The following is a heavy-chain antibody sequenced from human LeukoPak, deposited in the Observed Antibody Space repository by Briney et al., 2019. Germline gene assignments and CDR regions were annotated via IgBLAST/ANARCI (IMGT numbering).Heavy chain of an antibody. J-gene: IGHJ4*02. CDR3: AKDQQLVPFDH. CDR1: GFTFSSYG. D-gene: IGHD6-13*01. CDR2: ISYDGSNK. Sequence: GGSLRLSCAASGFTFSSYGMHWVRQAPGKGLEWVAVISYDGSNKYYADSVKGRFTISRDNSKNTLYLQMNSLRAEDTAVYYCAKDQQLVPFDHWGQGTLVTVSS. V-gene: IGHV3-30*18.